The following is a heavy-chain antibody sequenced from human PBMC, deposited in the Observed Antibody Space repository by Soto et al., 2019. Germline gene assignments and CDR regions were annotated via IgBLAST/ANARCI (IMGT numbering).Heavy chain of an antibody. CDR1: GLSVSSSD. D-gene: IGHD6-6*01. CDR3: STSSRNEYHFAMDA. V-gene: IGHV3-53*01. CDR2: IYSGGST. J-gene: IGHJ6*02. Sequence: GGSLRLSCAASGLSVSSSDMSWVRQASGKGLEWVSVIYSGGSTHDADSVKGRFTISRDNSKNAVHLQMNSLRVDDTAVYFCSTSSRNEYHFAMDAWGQGTTVTVSS.